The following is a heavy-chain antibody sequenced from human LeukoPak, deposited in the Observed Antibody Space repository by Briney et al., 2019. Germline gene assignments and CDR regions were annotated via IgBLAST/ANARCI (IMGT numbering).Heavy chain of an antibody. J-gene: IGHJ4*02. D-gene: IGHD6-19*01. CDR3: VTKEPSTSGWSY. Sequence: GGSLRLSCTASGFTFNRDWTAWVRQAPGKGLEWVANIKEDGSEKNYVDSVKGRFTISRDNAENSVYLQMNNLRAEDTGVYYCVTKEPSTSGWSYWGQGTLVTVSS. CDR2: IKEDGSEK. V-gene: IGHV3-7*01. CDR1: GFTFNRDW.